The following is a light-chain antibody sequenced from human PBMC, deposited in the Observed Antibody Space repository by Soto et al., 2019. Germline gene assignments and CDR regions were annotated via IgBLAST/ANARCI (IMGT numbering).Light chain of an antibody. CDR3: TSYTTTSTVV. V-gene: IGLV2-8*01. Sequence: QSALTQPPSASGSPGQSVTISCTGTSSDVGGYDFVSWYQQHPGKAPKLLIYEVYKRPSGVPARFSGSKSGNTASLTVSGLQAEDEADYYCTSYTTTSTVVFGGGTKLTVL. J-gene: IGLJ2*01. CDR1: SSDVGGYDF. CDR2: EVY.